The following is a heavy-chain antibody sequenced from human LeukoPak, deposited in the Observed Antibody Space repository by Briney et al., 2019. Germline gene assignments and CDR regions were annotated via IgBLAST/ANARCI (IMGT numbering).Heavy chain of an antibody. CDR2: INPNSGGT. D-gene: IGHD2-2*01. J-gene: IGHJ5*02. V-gene: IGHV1-2*02. CDR1: GYTFTGYY. CDR3: ARGGDIVVVPDALSWFDP. Sequence: ASVKVSCKASGYTFTGYYMHWVRQAPGQGLEWMGWINPNSGGTNYAQKFQGRVTMTRDTSISTAYMELSRLRSDDTAVYYCARGGDIVVVPDALSWFDPWGQGTLVTVSS.